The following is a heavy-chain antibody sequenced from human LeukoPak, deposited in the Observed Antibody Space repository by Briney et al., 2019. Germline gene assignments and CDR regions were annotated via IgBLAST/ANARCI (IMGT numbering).Heavy chain of an antibody. Sequence: PSETLSLTCTVSGGSISSYYWSWIRQPPGKGLEWIGYIYYSGSTNYNPSLKSRVTISVDTSKNQFSLKLSSVTAADTAVYYCASWHDSSGYYGYWGQGTLVTVSS. V-gene: IGHV4-59*01. CDR3: ASWHDSSGYYGY. J-gene: IGHJ4*02. CDR2: IYYSGST. CDR1: GGSISSYY. D-gene: IGHD3-22*01.